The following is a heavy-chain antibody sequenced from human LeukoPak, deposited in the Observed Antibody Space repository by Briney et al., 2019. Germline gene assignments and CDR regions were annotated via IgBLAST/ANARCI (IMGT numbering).Heavy chain of an antibody. CDR3: AKERSPTGNDY. J-gene: IGHJ4*02. D-gene: IGHD1-1*01. CDR2: ISYDGSNK. CDR1: EFTFSSYS. V-gene: IGHV3-30*18. Sequence: GGSLRLSCAASEFTFSSYSMNWVRQAPGKGLEWVAIISYDGSNKYYADSVKGRFTISRDNSKNTLYLQMNSLRAEDTAVYYCAKERSPTGNDYWGQGTLVTVSS.